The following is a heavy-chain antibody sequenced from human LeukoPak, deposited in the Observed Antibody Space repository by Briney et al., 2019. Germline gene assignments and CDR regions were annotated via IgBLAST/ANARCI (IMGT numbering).Heavy chain of an antibody. J-gene: IGHJ4*02. Sequence: SGGSLRLSCAASGFTLSSYWMHWVRQAPGKGLEWVSAISDSGGSTYYADSVKGRFTISRDNSKNTLFLQMNSLRAEDTAVYYCAKDLSSGVDTYYFDYWGQGTLVTVSS. CDR2: ISDSGGST. D-gene: IGHD5-18*01. CDR3: AKDLSSGVDTYYFDY. CDR1: GFTLSSYW. V-gene: IGHV3-23*01.